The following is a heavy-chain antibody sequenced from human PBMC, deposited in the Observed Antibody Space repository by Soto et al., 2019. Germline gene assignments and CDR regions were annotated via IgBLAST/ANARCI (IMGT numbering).Heavy chain of an antibody. D-gene: IGHD3-3*01. Sequence: PSETLSLTCTVSGGSISSSSYYWGWIRQPPGKGLEWIGSIYYSGSTYYNPSLKSRVTISVDTSKNQFSLKLSSVTAADTAVYYCFIDFWSGYSYYYLDVWGKGTTVTVSS. J-gene: IGHJ6*03. CDR3: FIDFWSGYSYYYLDV. V-gene: IGHV4-39*01. CDR1: GGSISSSSYY. CDR2: IYYSGST.